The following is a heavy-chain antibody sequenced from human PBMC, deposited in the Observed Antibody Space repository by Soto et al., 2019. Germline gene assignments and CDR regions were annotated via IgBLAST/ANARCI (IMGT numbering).Heavy chain of an antibody. CDR3: ARLGYDILTGGGYYYYGMDV. Sequence: QVQLVQSGSELKKPGASVKVSCKASGYTFTSYAMNWVRQAPGQGLEWMGWINTNTGNPTYAQGFTGRFVFSLDTSVSTAYLQICSLKAEDTAVDYCARLGYDILTGGGYYYYGMDVWGQGTTVTVSS. D-gene: IGHD3-9*01. J-gene: IGHJ6*02. V-gene: IGHV7-4-1*01. CDR1: GYTFTSYA. CDR2: INTNTGNP.